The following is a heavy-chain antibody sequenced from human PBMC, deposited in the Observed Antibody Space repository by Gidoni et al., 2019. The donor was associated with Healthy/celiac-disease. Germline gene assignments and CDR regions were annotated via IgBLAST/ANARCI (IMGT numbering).Heavy chain of an antibody. CDR2: IYPGDSDT. CDR3: ASQRYPPLPMAEDAFDI. CDR1: GYSFTSYW. V-gene: IGHV5-51*01. D-gene: IGHD2-2*02. J-gene: IGHJ3*02. Sequence: EVQLVQSGAEVKKPGESLKISCTGSGYSFTSYWIGWVRQMPGKGLEWMGIIYPGDSDTRYSPSFQGQVTISADKSISTAYLQWSSLKASDTAMYYCASQRYPPLPMAEDAFDIWGQGTMVTVSS.